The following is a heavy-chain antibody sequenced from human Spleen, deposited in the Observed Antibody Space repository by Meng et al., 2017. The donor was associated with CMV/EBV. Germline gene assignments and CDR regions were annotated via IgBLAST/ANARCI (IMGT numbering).Heavy chain of an antibody. CDR3: ASLTLSDPEVPAAIRDYGMDV. D-gene: IGHD2-2*02. J-gene: IGHJ6*02. CDR1: GYTFTSYY. Sequence: ASVKVSCKASGYTFTSYYMHWVRQAPGQGLEWMGIINPSGGSTSYAQKFQGRVTMTRDTSTSTVYMELSSLRSEDTAVYYCASLTLSDPEVPAAIRDYGMDVWGQGTTVTVSS. V-gene: IGHV1-46*01. CDR2: INPSGGST.